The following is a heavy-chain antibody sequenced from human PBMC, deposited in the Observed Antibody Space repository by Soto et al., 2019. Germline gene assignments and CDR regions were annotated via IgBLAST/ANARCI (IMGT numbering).Heavy chain of an antibody. CDR3: ARDLVVYYDYIWGSYRADAFDI. V-gene: IGHV3-33*08. J-gene: IGHJ3*02. Sequence: AGGSLRLSCAASGFTFSSYWMSWVRQAPGKGLEWVANILYDGSNKYYADSVKGRFTVSRDSSKNTLYLQMNSLRAEDTAVYYCARDLVVYYDYIWGSYRADAFDIWGQGTMVTVSS. CDR2: ILYDGSNK. D-gene: IGHD3-16*02. CDR1: GFTFSSYW.